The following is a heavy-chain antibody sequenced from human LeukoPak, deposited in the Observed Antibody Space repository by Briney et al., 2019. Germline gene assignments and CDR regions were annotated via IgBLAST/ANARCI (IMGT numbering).Heavy chain of an antibody. D-gene: IGHD3-10*01. V-gene: IGHV4-34*01. CDR2: INHSGST. CDR3: ARSDGYGLVGI. CDR1: GGSFSGYY. J-gene: IGHJ3*02. Sequence: SETLSLTCAVYGGSFSGYYWSWIRQPPGKGLEWIGEINHSGSTNYNPSLKRRVIIIIDTPNNHFSLTLSSVTAADTAVYYCARSDGYGLVGIWGQGTMVTVSS.